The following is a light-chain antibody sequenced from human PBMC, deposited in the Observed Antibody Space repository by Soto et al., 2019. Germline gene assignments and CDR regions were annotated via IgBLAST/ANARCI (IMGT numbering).Light chain of an antibody. J-gene: IGKJ4*01. Sequence: EIVMTQSPATLSTSPGDRATLSCRASHSVDSRLAWYQQKSGQSPRLLIYDASTRATGLPARFSGSGSGTEFTLTISSLQSEDFAVYYCQHYTNWPLTFGGGTKV. CDR2: DAS. CDR3: QHYTNWPLT. CDR1: HSVDSR. V-gene: IGKV3-15*01.